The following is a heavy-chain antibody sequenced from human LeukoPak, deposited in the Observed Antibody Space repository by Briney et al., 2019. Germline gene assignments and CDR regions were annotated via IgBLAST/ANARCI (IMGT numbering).Heavy chain of an antibody. D-gene: IGHD4-17*01. CDR1: GFTFSSYG. V-gene: IGHV3-30*18. CDR3: AKVPHGDYAVDY. CDR2: ISYDGSNK. J-gene: IGHJ4*02. Sequence: QPGRSLRLSCAASGFTFSSYGMHWVRQAPGKGLEWVAVISYDGSNKYYADSVKGRSTISRDNSKNTLYLQMNSLRAEDTAVYYCAKVPHGDYAVDYWGQGTLVTVSS.